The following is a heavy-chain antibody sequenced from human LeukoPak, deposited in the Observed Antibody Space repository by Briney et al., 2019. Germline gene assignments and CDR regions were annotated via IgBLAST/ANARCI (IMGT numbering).Heavy chain of an antibody. V-gene: IGHV3-21*01. D-gene: IGHD2-2*01. J-gene: IGHJ4*02. CDR3: ARGVAEIVVVPALVFG. CDR1: GFTFSSYS. Sequence: PGRSLRLSCAASGFTFSSYSMNWVRQAPGKGLEWVSSISSSSSYIYYADSVKGRFTISRDNAKNSLYLQMNSLRAEDTAVYYCARGVAEIVVVPALVFGGGQGTLVTVSS. CDR2: ISSSSSYI.